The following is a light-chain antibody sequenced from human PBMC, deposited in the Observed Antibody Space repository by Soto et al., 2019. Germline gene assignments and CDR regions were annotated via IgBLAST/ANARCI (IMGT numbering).Light chain of an antibody. V-gene: IGLV2-14*01. CDR3: SSYPDLSNHV. CDR2: QVT. J-gene: IGLJ1*01. Sequence: QSDLTQPASVSGSPGQSITISGTGTISDLAIYNYVSWYQQQPGKAPKLMIYQVTNRPAGVYNRFPGSRYGNTASRPISGLQGEDEADYYSSSYPDLSNHVSGTGTKLTV. CDR1: ISDLAIYNY.